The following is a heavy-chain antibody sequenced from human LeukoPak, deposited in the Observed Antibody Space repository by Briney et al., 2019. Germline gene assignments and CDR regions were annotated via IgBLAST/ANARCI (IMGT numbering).Heavy chain of an antibody. Sequence: PSETLSLTCTVSGGSISSYYWSWIRQSPEKGLEWIGFIHYSGKTNYKSSLKSRVSMLIDTSKNLFSLRLNSVTAADTAVYYCARLWSSGTTPIDYWGQGTLVTVSS. V-gene: IGHV4-59*08. CDR2: IHYSGKT. J-gene: IGHJ4*02. CDR3: ARLWSSGTTPIDY. D-gene: IGHD3-10*01. CDR1: GGSISSYY.